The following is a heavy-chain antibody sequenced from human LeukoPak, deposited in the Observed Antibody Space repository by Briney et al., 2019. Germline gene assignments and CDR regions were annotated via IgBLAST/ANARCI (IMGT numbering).Heavy chain of an antibody. CDR2: INAGNGNT. Sequence: ASVKVSCKASGYTFTSYAMHWVRQAPGQRLEWMGWINAGNGNTKYSQKFQGRVTITRDTSASTAYMELSSPRSEDTAVYYCARSLSRAFYFDYWGQGTLVTVSS. J-gene: IGHJ4*02. D-gene: IGHD2/OR15-2a*01. V-gene: IGHV1-3*01. CDR1: GYTFTSYA. CDR3: ARSLSRAFYFDY.